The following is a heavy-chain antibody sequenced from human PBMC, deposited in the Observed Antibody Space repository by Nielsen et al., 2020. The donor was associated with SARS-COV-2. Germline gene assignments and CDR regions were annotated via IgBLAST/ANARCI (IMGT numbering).Heavy chain of an antibody. Sequence: GESLKISCAASGFTFSNDWMSWVRQAPGKGLEWVANMNKDGSEKHYVGSVKGRFTISRDNAKNSLYLQMNSLRAEDTALYYCATLVATDYYYGMDVWGQGTTVTVSS. CDR2: MNKDGSEK. D-gene: IGHD5-12*01. CDR3: ATLVATDYYYGMDV. V-gene: IGHV3-7*03. CDR1: GFTFSNDW. J-gene: IGHJ6*02.